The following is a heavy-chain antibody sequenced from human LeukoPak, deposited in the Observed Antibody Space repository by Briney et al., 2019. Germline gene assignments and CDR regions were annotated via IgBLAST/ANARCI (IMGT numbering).Heavy chain of an antibody. D-gene: IGHD6-19*01. Sequence: PGGSLRLSCAASGFTFRSYAMSWVRQAPGKGLEWVSAISGSGGSTYYADSVKGRFTISRDNSKNTLYLQMNSLRAEDTAVYYCAKGQIWLVRNYYYMDVWGKGTTVTVSS. CDR2: ISGSGGST. V-gene: IGHV3-23*01. J-gene: IGHJ6*03. CDR1: GFTFRSYA. CDR3: AKGQIWLVRNYYYMDV.